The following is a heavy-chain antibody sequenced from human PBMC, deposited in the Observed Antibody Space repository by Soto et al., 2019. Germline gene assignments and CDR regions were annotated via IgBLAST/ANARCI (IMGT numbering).Heavy chain of an antibody. CDR3: AKDLNSSGWYVPLDY. CDR1: GFTFSSYG. D-gene: IGHD6-19*01. Sequence: QVQLVESGGGVVQPGRPLRLSCAASGFTFSSYGMHWVRQAPGKGLEWVAVISYDGSNKYYADSVKGRFTISRDNSKNTLYLQMNSLRAEDTAVYYCAKDLNSSGWYVPLDYWGQGTLVTVSS. V-gene: IGHV3-30*18. CDR2: ISYDGSNK. J-gene: IGHJ4*02.